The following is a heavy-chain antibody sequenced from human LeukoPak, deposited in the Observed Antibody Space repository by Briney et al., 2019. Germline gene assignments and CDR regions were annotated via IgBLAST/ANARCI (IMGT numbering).Heavy chain of an antibody. CDR3: AKVHDSGTYATLDY. V-gene: IGHV3-23*01. J-gene: IGHJ4*02. CDR2: ISSTGGTT. Sequence: GGSLRLSCAASGITFSSYGMSWVRQAPGKGLEWVSSISSTGGTTYYADSVKGRFTISRDNSKNTLYLQMNSLRAEDTAVYHCAKVHDSGTYATLDYWGQGTLVTVFS. D-gene: IGHD3-10*01. CDR1: GITFSSYG.